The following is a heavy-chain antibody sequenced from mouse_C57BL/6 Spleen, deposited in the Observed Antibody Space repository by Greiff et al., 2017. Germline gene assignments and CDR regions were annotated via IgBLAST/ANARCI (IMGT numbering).Heavy chain of an antibody. D-gene: IGHD2-10*02. J-gene: IGHJ3*01. CDR1: GYTFTDYY. Sequence: VQLQQSGAELVRPGASVKLSCKASGYTFTDYYINWVKQGPGQGLEWIARIYPGSGNTYYNEKFKGKATLTAEKSSSTAYMQLSSLTSEDSAVYFCARKDSISWFAYWGQGTLVTVSA. CDR2: IYPGSGNT. V-gene: IGHV1-76*01. CDR3: ARKDSISWFAY.